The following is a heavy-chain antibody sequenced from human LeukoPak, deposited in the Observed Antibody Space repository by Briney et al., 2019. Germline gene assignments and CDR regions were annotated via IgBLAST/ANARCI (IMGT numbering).Heavy chain of an antibody. CDR3: SRVVVQGPYYFHY. CDR2: IYPPDSNT. CDR1: GYRFTNYW. J-gene: IGHJ4*02. Sequence: GESLKISCKGSGYRFTNYWIGWVRQMPGKGPEWMGVIYPPDSNTKYSPSFQGQVTISVDKSISTAYLQWSSLKASDTAMYYCSRVVVQGPYYFHYWGQGTLVTVSS. V-gene: IGHV5-51*01. D-gene: IGHD6-6*01.